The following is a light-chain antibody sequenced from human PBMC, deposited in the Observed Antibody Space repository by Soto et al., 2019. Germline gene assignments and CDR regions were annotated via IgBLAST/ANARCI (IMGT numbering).Light chain of an antibody. V-gene: IGKV1-39*01. J-gene: IGKJ1*01. Sequence: DIQMTQSPSSLSASVGDRVTITCRASQRVSTYLNWYQQKPEKAPKLLIYAASSLQSGVPSRFSGSGSGTDFTLTISSLQPEDFATYYCQQGYSAPPETTFGQGTKVEVK. CDR1: QRVSTY. CDR3: QQGYSAPPETT. CDR2: AAS.